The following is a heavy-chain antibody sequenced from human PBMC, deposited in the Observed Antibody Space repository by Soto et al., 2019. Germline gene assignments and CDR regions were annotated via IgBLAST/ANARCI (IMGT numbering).Heavy chain of an antibody. CDR3: AHRIWGYSRSASYLDY. Sequence: QITLKESGPTLVKPTQTLTLTCTFSGFSLSTSGVGVGWIRQPPGKALEWLALIYWNDDKRYSPSLKSRLTITKDTSKNQVVLTMTNLDPVDNATYYCAHRIWGYSRSASYLDYWGQGTLGHVSS. J-gene: IGHJ4*01. CDR2: IYWNDDK. CDR1: GFSLSTSGVG. D-gene: IGHD6-6*01. V-gene: IGHV2-5*01.